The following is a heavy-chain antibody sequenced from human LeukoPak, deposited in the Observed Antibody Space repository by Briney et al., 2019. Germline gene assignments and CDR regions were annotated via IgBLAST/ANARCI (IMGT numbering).Heavy chain of an antibody. V-gene: IGHV1-2*02. CDR1: GYTFTGYY. CDR2: INPNSGGT. CDR3: TRVGNYYDSSGPFDY. D-gene: IGHD3-22*01. J-gene: IGHJ4*02. Sequence: GASVKVSCKASGYTFTGYYMHWVRQAPGQGLEWMGWINPNSGGTNYAQKFQGSVTMTRDTSISTVYMEVSRLRSDDTAVYYCTRVGNYYDSSGPFDYWGQGTLVTVSS.